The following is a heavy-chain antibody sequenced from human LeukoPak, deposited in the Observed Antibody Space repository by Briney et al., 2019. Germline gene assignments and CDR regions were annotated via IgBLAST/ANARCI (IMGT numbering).Heavy chain of an antibody. V-gene: IGHV3-7*01. J-gene: IGHJ4*02. CDR1: GFTFSSYW. Sequence: PGGSLRLSCAASGFTFSSYWMSWVRQAPGKGLEWVANIKEDGSEKYYVDSVKGRFTISRDNAKNSVYPQMNSLRAGDTAVYYCARGKQAYYFDYWGQGTLVTVSS. D-gene: IGHD1/OR15-1a*01. CDR2: IKEDGSEK. CDR3: ARGKQAYYFDY.